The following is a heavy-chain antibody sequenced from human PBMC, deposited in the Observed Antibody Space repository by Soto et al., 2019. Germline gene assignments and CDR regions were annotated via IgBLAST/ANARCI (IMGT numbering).Heavy chain of an antibody. J-gene: IGHJ5*02. CDR3: ARDRDKRIAAAYNWFDP. D-gene: IGHD6-13*01. CDR1: GGTFSSYA. Sequence: QVQLVQSGAEVKKPGSSVKVSCKASGGTFSSYAISWVRQAPGQGLEWMGGIIPIFGTANYAQKFQGRVTITADESTSTAYMELSSLRSEDTAVYYCARDRDKRIAAAYNWFDPWGQGTLVTVSS. V-gene: IGHV1-69*12. CDR2: IIPIFGTA.